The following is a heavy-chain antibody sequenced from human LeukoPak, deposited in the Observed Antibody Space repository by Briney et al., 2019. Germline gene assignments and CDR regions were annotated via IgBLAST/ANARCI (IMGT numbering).Heavy chain of an antibody. Sequence: ASVKVSCKASGYTFSNHYLHWVRQAPGQGLEWMGVISPSGDSTTYAQKFQGRVTITGDTSASTAYMELSSLRSEDTAVYYCARGYCSSTSCYMDVWGQGTTVT. CDR1: GYTFSNHY. CDR3: ARGYCSSTSCYMDV. CDR2: ISPSGDST. J-gene: IGHJ6*02. D-gene: IGHD2-2*01. V-gene: IGHV1-46*01.